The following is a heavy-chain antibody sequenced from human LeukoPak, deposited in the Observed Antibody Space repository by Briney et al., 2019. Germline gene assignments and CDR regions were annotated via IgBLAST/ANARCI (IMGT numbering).Heavy chain of an antibody. V-gene: IGHV1-69*13. CDR1: GGTFSSYA. D-gene: IGHD3-3*01. CDR3: ARARYYDFWSGYQTPDY. J-gene: IGHJ4*02. Sequence: VASVKVSCXASGGTFSSYAISWVRQAPGQGLEWMGGIIPIFGTANYAQKFQGRVTITADESTSTAYMELSSLRSEDTAVYYCARARYYDFWSGYQTPDYWGQGTLVTVSS. CDR2: IIPIFGTA.